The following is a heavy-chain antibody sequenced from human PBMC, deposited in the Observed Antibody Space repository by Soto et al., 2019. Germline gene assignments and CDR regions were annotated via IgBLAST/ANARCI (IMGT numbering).Heavy chain of an antibody. D-gene: IGHD4-17*01. CDR2: IWYDGSNK. J-gene: IGHJ2*01. CDR3: AKTVTTGWYFDL. Sequence: QVQLVESGGGVVQPGRSLRLSCAASGFTFSSYGMHWVRQAPGKGLEWVAVIWYDGSNKYYADSVKGRFTISRDNSKNTLYLQMNSLRAEDTAVYYCAKTVTTGWYFDLWGRGTLVTVSS. CDR1: GFTFSSYG. V-gene: IGHV3-33*06.